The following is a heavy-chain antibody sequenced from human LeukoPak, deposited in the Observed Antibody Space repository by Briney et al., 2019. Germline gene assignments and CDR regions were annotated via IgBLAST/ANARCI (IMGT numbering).Heavy chain of an antibody. D-gene: IGHD6-19*01. CDR3: ARDGSGWSKY. Sequence: GGSLRLSCAASGFTFGSDWMSWLRQAPGKGLEWVANIRPDGGEKYYVGSVKGRFSISRDNAKNSLFLQMNSLRAEDTAVYFCARDGSGWSKYWGQGTLVTVSS. CDR1: GFTFGSDW. CDR2: IRPDGGEK. J-gene: IGHJ4*02. V-gene: IGHV3-7*01.